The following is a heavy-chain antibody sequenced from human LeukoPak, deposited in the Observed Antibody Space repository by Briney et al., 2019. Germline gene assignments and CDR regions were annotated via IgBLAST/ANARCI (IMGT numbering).Heavy chain of an antibody. Sequence: ASVKVSCKASGYTFTGYYMHWVRQAPGQGLEWMGWINPNSGGTNYAQKFQGRVTMTRDTSISTAYMELSRLRSDDTAVYYCARDASGPTYYYYYMDVWGKGTTVTVSS. V-gene: IGHV1-2*02. D-gene: IGHD5-12*01. CDR1: GYTFTGYY. CDR2: INPNSGGT. CDR3: ARDASGPTYYYYYMDV. J-gene: IGHJ6*03.